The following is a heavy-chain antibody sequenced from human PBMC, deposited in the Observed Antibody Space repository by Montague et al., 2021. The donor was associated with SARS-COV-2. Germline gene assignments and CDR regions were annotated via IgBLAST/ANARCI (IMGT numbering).Heavy chain of an antibody. CDR1: GDSISSYY. CDR3: ARGQLWFDY. V-gene: IGHV4-59*08. CDR2: IYYSGST. J-gene: IGHJ4*02. Sequence: SETLSLTCTVSGDSISSYYWSWIRQSPGKGLEWIGYIYYSGSTNYNPSLKSRVTISVDTSKNQFSLKLRSVTAADTAVYYCARGQLWFDYWGQGTLVTVPS. D-gene: IGHD5-18*01.